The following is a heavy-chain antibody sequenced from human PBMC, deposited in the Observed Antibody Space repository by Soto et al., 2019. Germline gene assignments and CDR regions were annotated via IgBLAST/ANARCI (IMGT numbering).Heavy chain of an antibody. CDR3: ARSFGLAAAGPFDS. Sequence: QVQLQESGPGLVKPSQTLSLTCTVSGGSISSGGYSCSWIRQPPGKGLEWIGYIYYSGSTYYNPSLKSRVTISVDMSKNQFSLKLSSVTAADTAVYYCARSFGLAAAGPFDSWGQGTLFTVSS. CDR2: IYYSGST. V-gene: IGHV4-31*03. D-gene: IGHD6-13*01. J-gene: IGHJ4*02. CDR1: GGSISSGGYS.